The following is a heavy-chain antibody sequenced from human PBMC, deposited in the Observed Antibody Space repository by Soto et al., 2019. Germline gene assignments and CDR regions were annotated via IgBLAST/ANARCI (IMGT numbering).Heavy chain of an antibody. D-gene: IGHD2-2*01. CDR3: ARDPPPPVY. CDR1: GYTFASYA. J-gene: IGHJ4*02. Sequence: QVQLVQSGAEVKKPGASVKVSCKASGYTFASYAISWMRQAPGQGLEWMGWISAFHGNANYAQKLQGRVTAYMELRLLRADTTAVYCGARDPPPPVYWGQGTLVTVSS. CDR2: ISAFHGNA. V-gene: IGHV1-18*01.